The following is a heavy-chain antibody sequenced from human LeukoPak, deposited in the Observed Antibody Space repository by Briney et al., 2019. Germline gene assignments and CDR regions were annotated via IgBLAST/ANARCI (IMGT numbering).Heavy chain of an antibody. CDR3: ASPGGDSLFDY. CDR2: ISSSSSYI. V-gene: IGHV3-21*01. D-gene: IGHD4-23*01. CDR1: GFTFSSYS. Sequence: GGSPGLSCAASGFTFSSYSMTWVRQAPGKGLEWVSSISSSSSYIYYADSVKGRFTISRDNAKNSLYLQMNSLRAEDTAVYYCASPGGDSLFDYWGQGTLVTVSS. J-gene: IGHJ4*02.